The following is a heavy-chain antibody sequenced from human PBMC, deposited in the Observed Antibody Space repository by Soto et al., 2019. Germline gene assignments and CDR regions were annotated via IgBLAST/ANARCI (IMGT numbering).Heavy chain of an antibody. CDR3: ARRKRESGSGSYGY. Sequence: PSETLSLTCTVSGGSISSSSYYWGWIRQPPGKGLEWIGSIYCSGSTYYNPSLKSRVTISVDTSENQFSLKLSSVTAADTAVYYCARRKRESGSGSYGYWGQGTLVTVSS. CDR2: IYCSGST. V-gene: IGHV4-39*01. CDR1: GGSISSSSYY. J-gene: IGHJ4*02. D-gene: IGHD3-10*01.